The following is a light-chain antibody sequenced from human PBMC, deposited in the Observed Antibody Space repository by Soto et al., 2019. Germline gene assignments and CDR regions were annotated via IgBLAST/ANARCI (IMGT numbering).Light chain of an antibody. Sequence: EILLTQSPGTLSLSPGERVTLSCRASQSVSSTYLSWYQLKPGQAPRLLIYGASTRATGIPDRFSGSGSGTDFTLTISRLEPEDFAVYYCQQYGFSFRAFGQGTKV. V-gene: IGKV3-20*01. J-gene: IGKJ1*01. CDR2: GAS. CDR1: QSVSSTY. CDR3: QQYGFSFRA.